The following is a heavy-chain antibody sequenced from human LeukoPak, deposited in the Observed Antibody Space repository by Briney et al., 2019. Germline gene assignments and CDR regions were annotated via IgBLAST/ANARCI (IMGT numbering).Heavy chain of an antibody. CDR1: GFTFSSYA. V-gene: IGHV3-30*04. J-gene: IGHJ3*02. CDR3: ARDSGGVGGDSGSAFDI. D-gene: IGHD4-23*01. CDR2: VSYDGSQK. Sequence: PGGSLRLSCAAYGFTFSSYAMHWIRQAPGKGLEWLAAVSYDGSQKYYADSVKGRFTISRDNSKNTLYLQLNSLRAEDTAVYYCARDSGGVGGDSGSAFDIWGQGTMVTVSS.